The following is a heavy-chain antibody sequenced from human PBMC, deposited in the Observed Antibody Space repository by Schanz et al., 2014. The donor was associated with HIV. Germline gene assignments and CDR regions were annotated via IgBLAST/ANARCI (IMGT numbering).Heavy chain of an antibody. CDR2: ITESGGRT. Sequence: VQLVESGGGVVQPGRSLRLSCAASGFAFSNYAMSWVRQAPGKGLEWVSSITESGGRTYYADSVNGRFTISRDNSKNTLYLQMTTLRTEDTAVYYCAKDKSRHTYSSSSIFDPWGQGTLVTVSS. CDR3: AKDKSRHTYSSSSIFDP. J-gene: IGHJ5*02. V-gene: IGHV3-23*04. CDR1: GFAFSNYA. D-gene: IGHD6-13*01.